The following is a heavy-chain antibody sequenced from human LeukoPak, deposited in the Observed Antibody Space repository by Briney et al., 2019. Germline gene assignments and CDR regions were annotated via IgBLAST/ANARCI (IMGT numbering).Heavy chain of an antibody. CDR1: GFTFDDYA. Sequence: GRSLRLSCAASGFTFDDYAMHWVRQAPGKGLEWVSGISWNSGSIGYADSVKGRFTISRDNAKNSLYLQMNSLGAEDTAFYYCVKVTAAGFVDHWGQGTLVTVSS. D-gene: IGHD6-13*01. CDR3: VKVTAAGFVDH. CDR2: ISWNSGSI. J-gene: IGHJ4*02. V-gene: IGHV3-9*01.